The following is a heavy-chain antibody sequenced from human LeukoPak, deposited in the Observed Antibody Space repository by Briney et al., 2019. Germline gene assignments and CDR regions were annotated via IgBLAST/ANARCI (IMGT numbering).Heavy chain of an antibody. D-gene: IGHD3-3*01. J-gene: IGHJ4*02. Sequence: SSETLSLTCAVYGGSFSGYYWSWIRQPPGKGLEWIGEINHSGSTNYNPSLKSRVTISVNTSKNQFSLKLSSVTAADTAVYYCARSPGNFWSGYYPEDWGQGTLVTVSS. V-gene: IGHV4-34*01. CDR2: INHSGST. CDR1: GGSFSGYY. CDR3: ARSPGNFWSGYYPED.